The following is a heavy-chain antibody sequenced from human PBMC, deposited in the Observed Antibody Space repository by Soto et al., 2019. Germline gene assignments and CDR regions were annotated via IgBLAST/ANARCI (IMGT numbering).Heavy chain of an antibody. V-gene: IGHV4-39*01. CDR2: IDYNGVT. J-gene: IGHJ4*02. CDR1: GGSIYRSGYY. CDR3: GKVLVGATGHTDSDS. Sequence: SETLSLTCTVSGGSIYRSGYYWGWIRQPPGRGLEWIGNIDYNGVTYSNPSLKSRVTISRDTSKNQFSLKLTSVTAADTAPYYCGKVLVGATGHTDSDSWGPGTLVT. D-gene: IGHD2-15*01.